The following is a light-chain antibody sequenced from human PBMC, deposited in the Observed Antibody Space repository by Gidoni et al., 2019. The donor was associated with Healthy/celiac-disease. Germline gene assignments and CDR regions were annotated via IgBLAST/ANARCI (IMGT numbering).Light chain of an antibody. Sequence: QSALTHPASVSGSPGQSITISCTGTSSDVGGYNYVSWYQQHPGKAPKLMIYDVSNRPSGVSNRFSGSKSGNTAYLTISGLQAEDEADYYCSSYTSSSTLHVFGTGTKVTVL. J-gene: IGLJ1*01. CDR1: SSDVGGYNY. CDR2: DVS. V-gene: IGLV2-14*03. CDR3: SSYTSSSTLHV.